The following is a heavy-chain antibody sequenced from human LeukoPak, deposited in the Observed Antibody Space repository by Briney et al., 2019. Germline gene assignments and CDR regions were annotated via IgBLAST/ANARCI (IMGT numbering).Heavy chain of an antibody. Sequence: GGSLRLSCAASGFTFSSYSMNWVRQAPGKGLEWVSSISSSSSYIYYADSVKGRFTISRDNAKNSLYLQMNSLRAEDTAVYYCASTVTYGGVFDYWGQGTLVTVSS. D-gene: IGHD4-17*01. J-gene: IGHJ4*02. CDR3: ASTVTYGGVFDY. CDR2: ISSSSSYI. CDR1: GFTFSSYS. V-gene: IGHV3-21*01.